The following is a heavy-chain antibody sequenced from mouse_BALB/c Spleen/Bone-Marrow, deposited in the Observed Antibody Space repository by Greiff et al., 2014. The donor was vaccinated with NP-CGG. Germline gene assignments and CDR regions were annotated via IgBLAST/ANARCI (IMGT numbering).Heavy chain of an antibody. CDR2: INPNNGGT. V-gene: IGHV1-18*01. CDR3: ARKEYGYDRYFDV. Sequence: EVQVVESGPELVKPGASVKISCKTSGYTFTEYTMHWVKQSHGKSLGWIGGINPNNGGTSYNQKFKGKATLTVDKSSSTAYMELRSLTSEDSAVYYCARKEYGYDRYFDVWGAGTTVTVSS. D-gene: IGHD2-2*01. J-gene: IGHJ1*01. CDR1: GYTFTEYT.